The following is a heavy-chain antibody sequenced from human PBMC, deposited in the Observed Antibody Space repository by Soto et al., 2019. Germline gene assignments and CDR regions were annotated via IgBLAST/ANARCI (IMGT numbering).Heavy chain of an antibody. D-gene: IGHD4-17*01. Sequence: QVQLQESGPGLVEPSQTLSLTCTVSGGSIRDGGYYWSWIRQRPGKGLEWLGYIYYTGSADYNPSLKSRLTISVDMSKSQFSLKLTSLTAADTAVYYCAKDPSPQPTTVVTPGWFDPWGQGILVTVSS. V-gene: IGHV4-31*03. J-gene: IGHJ5*02. CDR2: IYYTGSA. CDR1: GGSIRDGGYY. CDR3: AKDPSPQPTTVVTPGWFDP.